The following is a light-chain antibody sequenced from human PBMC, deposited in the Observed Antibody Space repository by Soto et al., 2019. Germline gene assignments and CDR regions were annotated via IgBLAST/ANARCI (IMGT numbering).Light chain of an antibody. CDR3: QQYGSSPPIT. Sequence: EIVLTQSPGTLSLSPGERANISCRASQSVSSSYLAWYQQKPGQAPRLLIYGASSKATGIPDRFSGSGYETDFTLTISRLVPEDFAVYYCQQYGSSPPITFGQGTRLEIK. V-gene: IGKV3-20*01. CDR1: QSVSSSY. J-gene: IGKJ5*01. CDR2: GAS.